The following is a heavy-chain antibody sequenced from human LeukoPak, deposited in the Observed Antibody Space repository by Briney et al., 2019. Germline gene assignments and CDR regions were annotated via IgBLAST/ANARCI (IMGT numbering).Heavy chain of an antibody. D-gene: IGHD1/OR15-1a*01. CDR2: ISDTGGNT. J-gene: IGHJ4*02. CDR1: GFTFSTYA. Sequence: GGSLRLSCEASGFTFSTYAMSWVRQTPERGLEWVSAISDTGGNTFYADSVKGRFTISRDNSKNTLYLQMNSLRAEDTAIYYCAKGRTNDYWGQGTLVTVSS. V-gene: IGHV3-23*01. CDR3: AKGRTNDY.